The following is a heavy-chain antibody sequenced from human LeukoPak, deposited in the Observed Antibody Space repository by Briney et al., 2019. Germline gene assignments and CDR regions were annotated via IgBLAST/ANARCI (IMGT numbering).Heavy chain of an antibody. CDR2: IYTSGST. Sequence: SETLSLTCTVAGGSISSYYWSWIRQPPGKGLEGIGYIYTSGSTNYNPSLKSRVTISVDTSKNQFSLKLSSVTAADTAVYYCARQGKITMVRGVIEWGQGTLVTVSS. CDR3: ARQGKITMVRGVIE. CDR1: GGSISSYY. V-gene: IGHV4-4*09. D-gene: IGHD3-10*01. J-gene: IGHJ4*02.